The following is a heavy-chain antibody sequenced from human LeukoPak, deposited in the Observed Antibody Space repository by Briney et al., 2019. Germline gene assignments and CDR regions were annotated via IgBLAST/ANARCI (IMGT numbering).Heavy chain of an antibody. D-gene: IGHD3-22*01. V-gene: IGHV4-59*12. Sequence: NPLETLSLTCTVSGGSISGYYWSWVRQSPGGGLEYIGHIHYSGNTDYNPSLKSRATISVDTSKNQFSLKLSSVTAADTAVYYCARAGYYYDSSGYYLRRDYGMDVWGQGTTVTVSS. CDR2: IHYSGNT. J-gene: IGHJ6*02. CDR1: GGSISGYY. CDR3: ARAGYYYDSSGYYLRRDYGMDV.